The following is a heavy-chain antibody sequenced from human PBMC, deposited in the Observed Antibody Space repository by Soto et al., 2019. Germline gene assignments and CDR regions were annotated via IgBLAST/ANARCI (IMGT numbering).Heavy chain of an antibody. Sequence: PGGSLRLSCAASGFTFNSYSMNWVRQAPGKGLEWVSSISHSSHYIYYADSVKGRFTISRDNSKNTLSMQMNSLRDEDTAAYYCAKDPWSDYDSSGYHDYWGQGTLVTVS. CDR1: GFTFNSYS. CDR2: ISHSSHYI. D-gene: IGHD3-22*01. CDR3: AKDPWSDYDSSGYHDY. V-gene: IGHV3-21*04. J-gene: IGHJ4*02.